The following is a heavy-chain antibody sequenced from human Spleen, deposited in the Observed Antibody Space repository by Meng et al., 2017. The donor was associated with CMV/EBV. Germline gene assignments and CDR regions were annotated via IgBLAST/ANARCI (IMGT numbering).Heavy chain of an antibody. J-gene: IGHJ4*02. CDR2: IIPIFGTA. CDR1: GGTFSSYA. V-gene: IGHV1-69*05. CDR3: ARDQRYYGSGSFPPSNF. Sequence: SVKVSCKASGGTFSSYAISWVRQAPGQGLEWMGGIIPIFGTANYAQKFQGRVTMTTDTSTSTAYMELRSLRSDDTAVYYCARDQRYYGSGSFPPSNFWGQGTLVTVSS. D-gene: IGHD3-10*01.